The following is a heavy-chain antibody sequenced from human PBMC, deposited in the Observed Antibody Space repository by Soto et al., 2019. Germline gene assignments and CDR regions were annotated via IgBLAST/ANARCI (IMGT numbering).Heavy chain of an antibody. D-gene: IGHD1-1*01. CDR3: ARTARTPDP. CDR1: GASITTYY. CDR2: IYYTGDT. Sequence: SETLSLTCTVSGASITTYYWSWIRQPPGQGLESIGYIYYTGDTNSNPSLKSRVTISIDTSKNQFSLKLSSVTAADTAVYYCARTARTPDPWGQGTLVTVSS. J-gene: IGHJ5*02. V-gene: IGHV4-59*01.